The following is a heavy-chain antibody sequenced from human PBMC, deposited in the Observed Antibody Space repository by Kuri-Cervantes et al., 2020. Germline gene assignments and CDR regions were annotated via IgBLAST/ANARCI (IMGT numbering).Heavy chain of an antibody. V-gene: IGHV3-33*01. CDR3: ARDSGYDSRGAFDY. J-gene: IGHJ4*02. CDR1: GFTFSSYG. Sequence: GGSLRLSCAASGFTFSSYGMHWVRQAPGKGLEWVAVIWYDGGNKYYADSVKGRFTISRDNSKNTLYLQMNSLRAEDTAVYYCARDSGYDSRGAFDYWGQGTLVTVSS. CDR2: IWYDGGNK. D-gene: IGHD3-22*01.